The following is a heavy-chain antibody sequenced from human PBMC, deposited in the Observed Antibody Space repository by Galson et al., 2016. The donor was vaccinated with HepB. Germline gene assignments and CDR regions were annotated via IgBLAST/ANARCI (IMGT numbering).Heavy chain of an antibody. Sequence: ETLSLTCIVSGGSISRDYYWGWIRRPPGRGLEWIGSIYSNEDTYYNPSVKGRVTISVDTSKNQFSLRLNSVTAADTGVYYCATGIVVAGKYYYYYMDVWGKGTTVTVSS. CDR3: ATGIVVAGKYYYYYMDV. J-gene: IGHJ6*03. CDR2: IYSNEDT. V-gene: IGHV4-39*01. CDR1: GGSISRDYY. D-gene: IGHD6-19*01.